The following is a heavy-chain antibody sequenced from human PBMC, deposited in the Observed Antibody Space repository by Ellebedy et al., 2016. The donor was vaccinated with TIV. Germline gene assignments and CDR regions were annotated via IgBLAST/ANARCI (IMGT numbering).Heavy chain of an antibody. CDR2: IWYDGSNK. Sequence: PGGSLRLSCAASGLIFSSYGMHWARQAPGKGLEWVAVIWYDGSNKYYADSVKGRFTISRDNSKNTLYLQMNSLTDEDTAVYYCARVEMTPPIAAAGAYYYYDMDGWGQGTTVTVSS. CDR1: GLIFSSYG. D-gene: IGHD6-13*01. CDR3: ARVEMTPPIAAAGAYYYYDMDG. J-gene: IGHJ6*02. V-gene: IGHV3-33*01.